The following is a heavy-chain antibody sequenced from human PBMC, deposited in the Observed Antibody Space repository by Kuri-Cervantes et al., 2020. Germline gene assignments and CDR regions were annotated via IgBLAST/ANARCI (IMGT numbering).Heavy chain of an antibody. CDR2: IYYSGST. V-gene: IGHV4-59*01. D-gene: IGHD2-2*01. CDR3: ARVGSSYAHSGDAFDI. CDR1: GGSINNYY. J-gene: IGHJ3*02. Sequence: SETLSLTCTVSGGSINNYYWSWIRLPPGKGLEWIGYIYYSGSTNYNPSLKSRVTISVDTSKNQFSLKLSSVTAADTAVYYCARVGSSYAHSGDAFDIWGQGTMVTVSS.